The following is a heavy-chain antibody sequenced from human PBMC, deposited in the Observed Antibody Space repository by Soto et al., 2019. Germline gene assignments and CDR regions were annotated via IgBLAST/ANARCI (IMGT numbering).Heavy chain of an antibody. D-gene: IGHD6-6*01. CDR3: ARGKSSSSMDV. CDR2: TYYRSKWYN. J-gene: IGHJ6*02. CDR1: GDSVTSNSAA. Sequence: SQTLSLTCAISGDSVTSNSAAWNWIRQYPSRGLEWLGRTYYRSKWYNDYAVSVKSLITINPDTSKNQFSLQLNSVTPEDTALYYCARGKSSSSMDVWGQGTTVTVSS. V-gene: IGHV6-1*01.